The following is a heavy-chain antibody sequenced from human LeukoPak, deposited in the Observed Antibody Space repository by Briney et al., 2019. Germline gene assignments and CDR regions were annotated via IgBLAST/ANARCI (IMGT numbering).Heavy chain of an antibody. CDR3: ATGRQQLEYGEYFQR. V-gene: IGHV1-69-2*01. D-gene: IGHD6-13*01. J-gene: IGHJ1*01. Sequence: ASVKVSCKVSGYTFTDYYMHWVQQAPGKGLEWMGLVDPEDGETIYAEKFQGRVTITADTSTDTAYMELSSLRSEDTAVYYCATGRQQLEYGEYFQRWGQGTLVTVSS. CDR1: GYTFTDYY. CDR2: VDPEDGET.